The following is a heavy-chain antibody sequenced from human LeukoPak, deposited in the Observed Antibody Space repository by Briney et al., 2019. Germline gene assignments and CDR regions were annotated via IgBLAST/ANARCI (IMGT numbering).Heavy chain of an antibody. Sequence: GRSLRLSCAASGFTFSSYAMHWVRQAPGKGLEWVAVISYDGSNKYYADSVKGRFTISRDNSKNTLYLQMNSLRAEDTAVYYCATFEYSSSSPFDPWGQGTLVTVSS. CDR3: ATFEYSSSSPFDP. V-gene: IGHV3-30-3*01. CDR1: GFTFSSYA. J-gene: IGHJ5*02. CDR2: ISYDGSNK. D-gene: IGHD6-6*01.